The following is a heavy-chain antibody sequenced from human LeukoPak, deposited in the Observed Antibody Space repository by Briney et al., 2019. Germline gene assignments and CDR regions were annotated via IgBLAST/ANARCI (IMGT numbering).Heavy chain of an antibody. J-gene: IGHJ4*02. Sequence: GRSLTLSCAASGFTFGSYAMHWVRQAPGKGLEWGAVISYDGSNKYYADSVKGRFTISRDNSKNTLYLQMNSLRAEDTAVYYCARDTPLDSSGYYFDYWGQGTLVTVSS. CDR3: ARDTPLDSSGYYFDY. CDR1: GFTFGSYA. V-gene: IGHV3-30*04. CDR2: ISYDGSNK. D-gene: IGHD3-22*01.